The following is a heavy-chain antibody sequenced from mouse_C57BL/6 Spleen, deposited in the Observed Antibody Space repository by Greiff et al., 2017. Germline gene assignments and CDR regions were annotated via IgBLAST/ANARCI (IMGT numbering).Heavy chain of an antibody. D-gene: IGHD4-1*01. CDR3: ASGGLTGYDYYAMGY. V-gene: IGHV1-80*01. Sequence: VQLQQSGAELVKPGASVKISCKASGYAFSSYWMNWVKQRPGKGLEWIGQIYPGDGDTNYNGKFKGKATLTADKSSSTAYMQLSSLTSEDSAVYFCASGGLTGYDYYAMGYWGQGASVTVSS. CDR1: GYAFSSYW. J-gene: IGHJ4*01. CDR2: IYPGDGDT.